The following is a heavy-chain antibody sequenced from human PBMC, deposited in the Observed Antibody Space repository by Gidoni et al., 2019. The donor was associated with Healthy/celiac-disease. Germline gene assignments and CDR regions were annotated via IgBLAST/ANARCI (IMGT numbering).Heavy chain of an antibody. Sequence: QVQLVESGGGLVKPGGSLRLSCAASGFTFSDYYMSWIRQAPGKGLEWVSYISSSSSYTNYADSVKGRFTISRDNAKNSLYLQMNSLRAEDTAVYYCAREVVPAANLKKARRRFDPWGQGTLVTVSS. V-gene: IGHV3-11*06. D-gene: IGHD2-2*01. CDR2: ISSSSSYT. J-gene: IGHJ5*02. CDR1: GFTFSDYY. CDR3: AREVVPAANLKKARRRFDP.